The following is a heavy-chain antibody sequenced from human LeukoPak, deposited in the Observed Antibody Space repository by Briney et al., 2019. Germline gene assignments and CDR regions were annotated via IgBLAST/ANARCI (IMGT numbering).Heavy chain of an antibody. CDR2: IWYDGSNK. CDR3: ARDLARAAGTIFY. J-gene: IGHJ4*02. V-gene: IGHV3-33*01. Sequence: GRSLRLSCAASGFTFSSYGMHWVRQAPGKGLEWVAVIWYDGSNKYYADSVKGRFTISRDNSKNTLYLQMNSLRAEDTAVYYCARDLARAAGTIFYWGQGTLVTVSS. CDR1: GFTFSSYG. D-gene: IGHD6-13*01.